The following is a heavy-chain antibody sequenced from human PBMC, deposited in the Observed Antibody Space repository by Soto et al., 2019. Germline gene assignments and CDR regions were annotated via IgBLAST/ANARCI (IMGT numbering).Heavy chain of an antibody. V-gene: IGHV1-18*01. Sequence: QVQLVQSGAEVKKPGASVKVSCKASGYTFTSYGISWVRQAPGQGLEWMGWISAYNGNTNYAQKVQGRVTMTTDTSTSTAYMELRSLRSDDTAVHYCARDYASSTWAPDAFDIWGQGTMVTVSS. CDR1: GYTFTSYG. CDR3: ARDYASSTWAPDAFDI. J-gene: IGHJ3*02. CDR2: ISAYNGNT. D-gene: IGHD6-13*01.